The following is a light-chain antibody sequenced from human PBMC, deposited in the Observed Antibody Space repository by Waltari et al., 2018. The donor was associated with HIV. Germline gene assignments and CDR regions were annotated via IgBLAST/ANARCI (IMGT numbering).Light chain of an antibody. J-gene: IGKJ2*01. Sequence: DVVMTQSPDSLAVSVGERVTLNCKSSQSLLYRSTKKDSLAWYQQKPGQRPRLLIYWASTRGSGVPDRFSGSGSGTDFTLTISSLQAEDAAVYYCQQYHSVPYTFGQGTKLEI. CDR1: QSLLYRSTKKDS. CDR2: WAS. CDR3: QQYHSVPYT. V-gene: IGKV4-1*01.